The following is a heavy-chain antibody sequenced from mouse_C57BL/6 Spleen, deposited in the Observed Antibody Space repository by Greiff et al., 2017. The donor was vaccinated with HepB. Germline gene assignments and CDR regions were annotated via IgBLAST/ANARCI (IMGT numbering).Heavy chain of an antibody. D-gene: IGHD1-1*01. CDR3: ARERDTTGLYAMDY. CDR1: GFTFSSYA. J-gene: IGHJ4*01. Sequence: EVQRVESGGGLVKPGGSLKLSCAASGFTFSSYAMSWVRQTPEKRLEWVATISDGGSYTYYPDNVKGRFTISRDNAKNNLYLQMSHLKSEDTAMYYCARERDTTGLYAMDYWGQGTSVTVSS. CDR2: ISDGGSYT. V-gene: IGHV5-4*01.